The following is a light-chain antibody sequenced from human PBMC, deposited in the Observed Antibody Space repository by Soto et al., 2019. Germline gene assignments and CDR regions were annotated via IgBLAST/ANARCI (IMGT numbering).Light chain of an antibody. CDR1: QNISSN. CDR3: QQYHNWPGT. J-gene: IGKJ2*01. CDR2: GAY. Sequence: EIVMTQSPGTLSVSPGESATLSCRVSQNISSNLAWYQQNPGQAPRLLIYGAYSRATAIPARFSGSGSGTEFTLTISSLQSEDFAVYLCQQYHNWPGTFGQGTKLEIK. V-gene: IGKV3-15*01.